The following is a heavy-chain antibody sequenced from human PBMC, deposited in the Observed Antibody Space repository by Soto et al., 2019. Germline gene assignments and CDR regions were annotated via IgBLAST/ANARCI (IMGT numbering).Heavy chain of an antibody. Sequence: GESLKISCKGSGYSSTSYWISWVRQMPGKGLEWMGRIDPSDSYTNYSPSFQGHVTISADKSISTAYLQWSSLKASDTAMYYCARHPTSYYYYGMDVWGQGTTVTVSS. D-gene: IGHD2-2*01. CDR1: GYSSTSYW. V-gene: IGHV5-10-1*01. CDR2: IDPSDSYT. J-gene: IGHJ6*02. CDR3: ARHPTSYYYYGMDV.